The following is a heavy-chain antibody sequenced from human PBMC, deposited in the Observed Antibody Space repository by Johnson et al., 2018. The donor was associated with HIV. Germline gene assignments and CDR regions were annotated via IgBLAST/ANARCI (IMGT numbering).Heavy chain of an antibody. CDR1: GFTFSSYW. CDR2: IKQGGSEK. CDR3: ASRQYFSSFDI. Sequence: VQLVESGGGLVQPGGSLRLSCAASGFTFSSYWMSWVRQAPGKGLEWVANIKQGGSEKYYGDSLKGRFTISRDNSKNTLYLKMNSLRAEDTAVYYCASRQYFSSFDIWGQGTMVTVSS. D-gene: IGHD3-3*01. J-gene: IGHJ3*02. V-gene: IGHV3-7*01.